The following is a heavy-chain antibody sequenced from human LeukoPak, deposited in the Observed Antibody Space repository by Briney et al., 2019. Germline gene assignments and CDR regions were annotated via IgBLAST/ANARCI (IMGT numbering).Heavy chain of an antibody. J-gene: IGHJ4*02. CDR1: GFSFGTYS. Sequence: GGSLRLSCAGSGFSFGTYSMTWVRQAPGKGLEWVSSISSSSVYIYYADSVKGRFTISRDNVKNARYLQMNSLRAEDTAVYYCARVSYYSDSSAYDYWGQGTLATVSS. D-gene: IGHD3-22*01. CDR2: ISSSSVYI. CDR3: ARVSYYSDSSAYDY. V-gene: IGHV3-21*01.